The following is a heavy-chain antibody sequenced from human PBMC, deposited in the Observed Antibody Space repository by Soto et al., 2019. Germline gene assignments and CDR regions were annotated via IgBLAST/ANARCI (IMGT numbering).Heavy chain of an antibody. CDR1: GVIFNAYA. V-gene: IGHV3-23*01. CDR2: IGGSGGNT. CDR3: ARVASDYINSADH. D-gene: IGHD4-4*01. Sequence: EVQLLESGGGLVQPGGSLRLSCAASGVIFNAYAMTWVRQAPGKGLEWVSAIGGSGGNTYYAASVKGRFTISRDNSKDPVDLEMNRLRVDDTAVYFCARVASDYINSADHWGQGILVTVSS. J-gene: IGHJ4*02.